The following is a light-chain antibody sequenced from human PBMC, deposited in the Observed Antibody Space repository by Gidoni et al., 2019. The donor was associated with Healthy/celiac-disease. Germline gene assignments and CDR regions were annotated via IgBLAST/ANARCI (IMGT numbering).Light chain of an antibody. CDR2: AAS. CDR3: QQSYRTPLT. J-gene: IGKJ4*01. V-gene: IGKV1-39*01. Sequence: DIQMTQSPSSLSASVGDRVTITCRASQSMSSYLNWYQQKPGKAPKLLIYAASSLQSGVPSRFSGSGSGTDFTLTISSLQPEDFATYYCQQSYRTPLTFXGXTKVEIK. CDR1: QSMSSY.